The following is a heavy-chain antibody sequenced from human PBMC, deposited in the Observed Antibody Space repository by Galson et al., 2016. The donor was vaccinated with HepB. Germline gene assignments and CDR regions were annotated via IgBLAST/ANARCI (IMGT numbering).Heavy chain of an antibody. CDR1: GFTVNNNY. J-gene: IGHJ6*02. Sequence: SLRLSCAASGFTVNNNYITWVRQAPGKGLEWVSIIYSGTTTAYADSVKGRFTISRDNSRNTVYLQMNSLRVDDTAVYYCAKVRGPYYPMDVWGQGTTATVSS. CDR3: AKVRGPYYPMDV. CDR2: IYSGTTT. V-gene: IGHV3-53*01.